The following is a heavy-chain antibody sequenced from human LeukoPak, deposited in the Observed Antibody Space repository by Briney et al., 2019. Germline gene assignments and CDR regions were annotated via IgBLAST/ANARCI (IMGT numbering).Heavy chain of an antibody. Sequence: ASVKVSCKASGYTFTSYGISWVRQAPGQGLEWMGWISAYNGNTNYAQKLQGRVTMTTDTSTSTAYMELRSLRSDDTAVYYCARDLVRHFGGDCQFDYSGQGTLVTVSS. J-gene: IGHJ4*02. V-gene: IGHV1-18*01. CDR2: ISAYNGNT. CDR3: ARDLVRHFGGDCQFDY. D-gene: IGHD2-21*02. CDR1: GYTFTSYG.